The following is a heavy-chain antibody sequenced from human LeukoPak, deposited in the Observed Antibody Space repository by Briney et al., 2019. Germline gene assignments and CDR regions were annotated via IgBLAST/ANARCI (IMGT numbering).Heavy chain of an antibody. J-gene: IGHJ5*02. CDR2: INNNGGST. CDR3: ARDAYRGSRHDGFDP. D-gene: IGHD1-26*01. Sequence: GGSLRLPCAASGFTFSTYAMHWVRQAPGKGLEYVSGINNNGGSTYYANSVKGRFTISRDNSKNTLYLQMGSLRAGDMAVYYCARDAYRGSRHDGFDPWGQGTLVTVPS. CDR1: GFTFSTYA. V-gene: IGHV3-64*01.